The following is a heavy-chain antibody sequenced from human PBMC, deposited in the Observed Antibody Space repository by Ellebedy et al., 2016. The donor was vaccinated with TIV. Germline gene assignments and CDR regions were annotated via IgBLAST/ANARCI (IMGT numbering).Heavy chain of an antibody. CDR3: AIGDGDITAVAVY. V-gene: IGHV1-18*01. Sequence: AASVKVSCKASGYTFTSYGIHWVRHAPGHGLAWMGWISGFSGSTNYPQKLQGRVTMATDTSTRTADMELRSLRSDDTAVYYCAIGDGDITAVAVYWGQGTLVTVSS. D-gene: IGHD4-17*01. CDR2: ISGFSGST. J-gene: IGHJ4*02. CDR1: GYTFTSYG.